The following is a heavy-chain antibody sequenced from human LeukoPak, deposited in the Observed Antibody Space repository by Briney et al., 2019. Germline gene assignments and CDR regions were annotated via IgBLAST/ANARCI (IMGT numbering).Heavy chain of an antibody. J-gene: IGHJ6*02. V-gene: IGHV4-39*01. CDR3: ARHDQGYSSPRV. D-gene: IGHD6-13*01. CDR1: GGSISSSSYY. Sequence: SETLSLTCTVSGGSISSSSYYWGWIRQPPGKGLEWIGSIYYSGSTYYNPSLKSRVTISVDTSKNQFSLKLSSVTAADTAVYYCARHDQGYSSPRVWGQGTTVTVSS. CDR2: IYYSGST.